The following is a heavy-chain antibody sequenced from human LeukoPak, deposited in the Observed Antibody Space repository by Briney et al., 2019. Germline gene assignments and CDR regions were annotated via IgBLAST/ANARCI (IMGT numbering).Heavy chain of an antibody. CDR3: ARDRYYYDSSGYYRIFDY. J-gene: IGHJ4*02. D-gene: IGHD3-22*01. Sequence: SETLSLTCAVSSGSIFSSNWWSWVRQPPGKGLEWIGYIYYSGSTNYNPSLKSRVTISVDTSKNQFSLKLSSVTAADTAVYYCARDRYYYDSSGYYRIFDYWGQGTLVTVSS. CDR1: SGSIFSSNW. CDR2: IYYSGST. V-gene: IGHV4-4*02.